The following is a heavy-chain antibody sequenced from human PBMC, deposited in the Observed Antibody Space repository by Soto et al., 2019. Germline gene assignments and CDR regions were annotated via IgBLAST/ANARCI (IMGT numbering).Heavy chain of an antibody. CDR2: ISGSGGST. J-gene: IGHJ4*02. Sequence: EVQLLESGGGLVQPVGSLRLSCAASGFTFSSYAMSWVRQAPGMGLEWVTAISGSGGSTYYADSVKGRFTISRDNSKNTLYLQMNSLRAEDTAVYYCAKDVGDYGAYLLDYWGQGTLVTVSS. V-gene: IGHV3-23*01. CDR1: GFTFSSYA. D-gene: IGHD4-17*01. CDR3: AKDVGDYGAYLLDY.